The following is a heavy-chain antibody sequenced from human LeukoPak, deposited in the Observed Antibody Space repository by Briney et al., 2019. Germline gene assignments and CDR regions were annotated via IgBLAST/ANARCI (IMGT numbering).Heavy chain of an antibody. D-gene: IGHD3-10*01. V-gene: IGHV3-9*01. CDR2: IIWNSGSI. CDR1: GFIFDDYA. Sequence: GGSLRLSCAAYGFIFDDYAMAWVRQAPGKGLEWVSGIIWNSGSIGYADSVKGRVTISRDNAKNSLYLQMNSLRPEDTAVYYCAKIIVVRGVLGTSDARDFWGHGTMVTVSS. J-gene: IGHJ3*01. CDR3: AKIIVVRGVLGTSDARDF.